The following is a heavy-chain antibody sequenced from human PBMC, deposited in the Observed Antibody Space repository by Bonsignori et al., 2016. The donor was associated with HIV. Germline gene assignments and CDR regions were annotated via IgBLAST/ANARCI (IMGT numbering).Heavy chain of an antibody. J-gene: IGHJ5*02. Sequence: QVQLVQSGAEVKKPGSSVKVSCKASGGTFRSYVINWVRQAPGQGLEWMGGIIPILGIANYGQKFQGRVTITADKSTSTAYMDLGSLRSEDTAVYYCARGDSGSHPLNSWGQGTLVTVSS. CDR1: GGTFRSYV. V-gene: IGHV1-69*10. CDR3: ARGDSGSHPLNS. D-gene: IGHD1-26*01. CDR2: IIPILGIA.